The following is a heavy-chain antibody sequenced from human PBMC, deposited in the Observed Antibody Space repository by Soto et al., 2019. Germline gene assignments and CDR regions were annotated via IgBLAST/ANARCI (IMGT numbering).Heavy chain of an antibody. CDR2: IIPIFGTA. D-gene: IGHD2-15*01. CDR1: GGTFSSNT. Sequence: SVKVSSTASGGTFSSNTISWVRQAPGQGLEWMRGIIPIFGTANYAQKFQGRVTITADESTSTAYMELSSLRSEDTAVYYCARESRYCSGGSCYFLPGIDYWGQGTLVTVSS. V-gene: IGHV1-69*13. J-gene: IGHJ4*02. CDR3: ARESRYCSGGSCYFLPGIDY.